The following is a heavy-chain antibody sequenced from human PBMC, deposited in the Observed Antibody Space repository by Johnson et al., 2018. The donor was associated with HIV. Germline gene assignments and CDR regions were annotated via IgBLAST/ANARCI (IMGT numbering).Heavy chain of an antibody. D-gene: IGHD5-12*01. Sequence: VQLVESGGGLVQSGGSLRLSCAASGFTFSSYAMHWVRQAPGKGLAWVGRIKSKTDGGTTDYAAPVKGRFTISRDDSKNTLYLQMNSLKTEDTAVYYCTTHSGYESDAFDIWGQGTMVTVSS. CDR1: GFTFSSYA. CDR3: TTHSGYESDAFDI. J-gene: IGHJ3*02. CDR2: IKSKTDGGTT. V-gene: IGHV3-15*01.